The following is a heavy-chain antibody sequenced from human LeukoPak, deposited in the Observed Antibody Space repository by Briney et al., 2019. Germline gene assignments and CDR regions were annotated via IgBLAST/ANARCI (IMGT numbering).Heavy chain of an antibody. CDR3: ARGPPLSYSSSWYPGRGYYYGMDV. J-gene: IGHJ6*02. D-gene: IGHD6-13*01. CDR2: FYYTGST. Sequence: MASETLSLTCTVSGASISSNGYYWGWIRQPPGKGLEWIGSFYYTGSTLYSPSLKSRVTISVDTSKNQFSLKLSSVTAADTAVYYCARGPPLSYSSSWYPGRGYYYGMDVWGQGTTVTVSS. V-gene: IGHV4-39*07. CDR1: GASISSNGYY.